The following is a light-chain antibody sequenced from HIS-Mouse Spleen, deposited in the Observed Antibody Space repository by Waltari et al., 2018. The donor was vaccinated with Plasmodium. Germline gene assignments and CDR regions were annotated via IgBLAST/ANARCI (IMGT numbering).Light chain of an antibody. CDR3: MIWPSNASGV. V-gene: IGLV5-37*01. Sequence: QPVLTQPPSSSASPGESARLTCTLPSDINVGSYNIYCDQKKPGSPPRYLLYYYSDSDKGQGSGVPSRFSGSKDASANTGILLISGLQSEDEADYYCMIWPSNASGVFGGGTKLTVL. CDR1: SDINVGSYN. CDR2: YYSDSDK. J-gene: IGLJ3*02.